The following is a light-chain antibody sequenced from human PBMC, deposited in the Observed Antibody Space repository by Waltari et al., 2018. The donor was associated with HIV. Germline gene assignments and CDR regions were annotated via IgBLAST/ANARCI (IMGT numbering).Light chain of an antibody. CDR3: CAYAGSTTYVI. V-gene: IGLV2-23*02. CDR1: SRDVGGYNL. Sequence: QSALTPPPSVSGSPGHSLPIPCPGTSRDVGGYNLVVWYQQHPGKAPKLMIYEVSKRPSGVSNRFSGSKSGNTASLTISGLQAEDEADYYCCAYAGSTTYVIFGGGTKLTVL. CDR2: EVS. J-gene: IGLJ2*01.